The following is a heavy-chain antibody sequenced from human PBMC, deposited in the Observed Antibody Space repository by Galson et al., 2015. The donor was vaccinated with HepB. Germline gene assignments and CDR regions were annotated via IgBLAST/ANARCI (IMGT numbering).Heavy chain of an antibody. CDR2: IRSKANSYAT. J-gene: IGHJ5*02. Sequence: SLRLSCAASGFTFSGSAMHWVRQASGKGLEWVGRIRSKANSYATAYAASVKGRFTISRDDSKNTAYLQMNSLKTEDTAVYYCTRLTYYYGSGASRRGFDPWGQGTLVTVSS. CDR3: TRLTYYYGSGASRRGFDP. D-gene: IGHD3-10*01. V-gene: IGHV3-73*01. CDR1: GFTFSGSA.